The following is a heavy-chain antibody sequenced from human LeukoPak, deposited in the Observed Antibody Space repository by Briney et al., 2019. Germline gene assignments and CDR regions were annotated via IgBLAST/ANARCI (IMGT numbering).Heavy chain of an antibody. Sequence: GRSLRLSCAASGFTFDDYAMHWVRQAPGKGLEWVSGISWNSGSIGYADSVKGRFTISRDNAKNSLYLQIISLRAEDTAVYYCARVAFGLYVMDVWGQGTTVTVSS. CDR2: ISWNSGSI. J-gene: IGHJ6*02. V-gene: IGHV3-9*01. CDR3: ARVAFGLYVMDV. D-gene: IGHD3-16*01. CDR1: GFTFDDYA.